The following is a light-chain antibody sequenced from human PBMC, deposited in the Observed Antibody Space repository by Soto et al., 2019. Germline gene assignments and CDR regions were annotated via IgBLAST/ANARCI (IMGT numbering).Light chain of an antibody. J-gene: IGKJ1*01. CDR2: LGS. CDR1: QSLLHTNGTNY. CDR3: MQALQTPST. Sequence: SVMTQSPLSLTFTPGEPASISGRSSQSLLHTNGTNYLHWYLQKPGLSPQLMINLGSNRAFGVPDRFSGSGSGTDFTLKITRVEAEDVGVYYCMQALQTPSTFGPGTKVDI. V-gene: IGKV2-28*01.